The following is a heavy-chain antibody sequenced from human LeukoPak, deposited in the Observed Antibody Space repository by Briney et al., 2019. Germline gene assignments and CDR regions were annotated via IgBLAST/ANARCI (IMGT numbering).Heavy chain of an antibody. D-gene: IGHD2-15*01. CDR3: ARAAYSHYYYYMDV. J-gene: IGHJ6*03. CDR1: GGSISSYY. V-gene: IGHV4-59*01. CDR2: IYYSGST. Sequence: SETLSLTCTVSGGSISSYYWSWIRQPPGKGLEWIGYIYYSGSTNYNPSLKSRVTISVDTSKNQFSLKLSSVTAADTAVYYCARAAYSHYYYYMDVWGKGTTVTVSS.